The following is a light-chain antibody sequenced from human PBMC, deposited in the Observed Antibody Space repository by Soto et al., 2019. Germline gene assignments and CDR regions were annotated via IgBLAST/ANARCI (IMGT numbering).Light chain of an antibody. CDR2: GAS. CDR1: QSVSSSY. V-gene: IGKV3-20*01. Sequence: EIVLTQSPGTLSLSPGERATLSWSCIQSVSSSYLAWYQQKPGQAPRLLIYGASSRATGIPDRFSGSGSGTDFTLTISRLEPEDFAVYYCQQYGSSPPRTFGQGTKVDIK. J-gene: IGKJ1*01. CDR3: QQYGSSPPRT.